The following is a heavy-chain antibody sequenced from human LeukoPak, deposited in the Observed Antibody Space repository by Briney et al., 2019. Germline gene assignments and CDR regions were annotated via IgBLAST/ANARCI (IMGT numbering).Heavy chain of an antibody. CDR2: INPNSGGT. Sequence: GASVTVSCKASGYTFTGYYMHWVRQAPGQGLEWMGWINPNSGGTNYAQKFQGRVTMTRDTSISTAYMELSRLRSDDTAVYYCARDQYGSGSYSYYYYGMDVWGQGTTVTVSS. D-gene: IGHD3-10*01. CDR3: ARDQYGSGSYSYYYYGMDV. J-gene: IGHJ6*02. V-gene: IGHV1-2*02. CDR1: GYTFTGYY.